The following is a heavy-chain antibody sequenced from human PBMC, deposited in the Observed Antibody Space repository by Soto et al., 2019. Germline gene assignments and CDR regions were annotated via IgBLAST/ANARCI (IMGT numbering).Heavy chain of an antibody. CDR3: AKSLVTPSDAFDI. CDR1: GFIFGNYA. CDR2: ISDPGTST. Sequence: TGGSLRLSCAASGFIFGNYAMNWVRQAPGKGLEWISSISDPGTSTYYANSVKGRFSMSRDNSKNTLFLQMNRLRADDTAVYFCAKSLVTPSDAFDIWGRGTLVTVSS. V-gene: IGHV3-23*01. D-gene: IGHD2-21*02. J-gene: IGHJ3*02.